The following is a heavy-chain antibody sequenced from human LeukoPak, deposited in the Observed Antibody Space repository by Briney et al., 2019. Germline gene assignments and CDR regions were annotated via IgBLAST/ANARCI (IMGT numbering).Heavy chain of an antibody. J-gene: IGHJ4*02. V-gene: IGHV4-30-4*01. D-gene: IGHD5-12*01. CDR1: GVSIRNGNYY. CDR2: IYFSGST. CDR3: ARDRNSGYEFDS. Sequence: SETLSLTCTVPGVSIRNGNYYWSWIRQPPGKGLEWIGNIYFSGSTDYNPSLRSRVSMSVDMSKNQSSLNLSSVTAADTAVYYCARDRNSGYEFDSWGQGTLVTVSS.